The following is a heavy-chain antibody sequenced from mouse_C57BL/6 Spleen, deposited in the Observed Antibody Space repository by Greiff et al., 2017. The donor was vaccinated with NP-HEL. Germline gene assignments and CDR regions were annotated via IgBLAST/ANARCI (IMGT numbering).Heavy chain of an antibody. J-gene: IGHJ4*01. V-gene: IGHV5-16*01. D-gene: IGHD1-2*01. CDR3: ARDGYDYAMDY. CDR2: INYDGSST. CDR1: GFTFSDYY. Sequence: EVKVVESEGGLVQPGSSMKLSCTASGFTFSDYYMAWVRQVPEKGLEWVANINYDGSSTYYLDSLKSRFIISRDNAKNILYLQMSSLKSEDTATYYCARDGYDYAMDYWGQGTSVTVSS.